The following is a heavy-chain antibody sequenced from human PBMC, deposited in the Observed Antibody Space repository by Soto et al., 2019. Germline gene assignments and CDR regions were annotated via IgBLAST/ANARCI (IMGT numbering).Heavy chain of an antibody. CDR3: ASDGDFDALDV. D-gene: IGHD4-17*01. CDR1: GLIVSRNY. J-gene: IGHJ3*01. CDR2: IYNGGST. Sequence: EVQLVESGGGLVQPGGSLKLSCAASGLIVSRNYMSWVRRAPGEGLEWVSVIYNGGSTQYADSVKGRFTISRDNFKNTVYLQMNSLRAEDTALYYCASDGDFDALDVWGQGTVVSVSS. V-gene: IGHV3-66*01.